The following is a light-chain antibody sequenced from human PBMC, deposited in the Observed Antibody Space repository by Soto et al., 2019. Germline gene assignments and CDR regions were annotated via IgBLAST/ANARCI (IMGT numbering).Light chain of an antibody. J-gene: IGKJ1*01. CDR3: QQYHTFST. CDR2: KTS. Sequence: DIQMTQSPSTLSASVEDRVTITCRASQSLDSWLAWYQQKPGKPPKLLIYKTSILEFGVPSRFSGSGSGTLFTSTFTSLKPVVFAIYYCQQYHTFSTFGQGTKGEIK. CDR1: QSLDSW. V-gene: IGKV1-5*03.